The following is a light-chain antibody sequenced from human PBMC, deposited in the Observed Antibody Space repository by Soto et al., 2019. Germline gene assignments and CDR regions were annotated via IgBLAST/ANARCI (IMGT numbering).Light chain of an antibody. CDR3: QSYDSSLGNVV. CDR1: SSNIGAGYD. CDR2: GNS. Sequence: QSVLTQPPSVSGAPGQRVTISCTGSSSNIGAGYDVHWYQQLPGTAPKLLIYGNSNRPSGVPDRFSGSKSDTSASLAITGLQAEDEADYYCQSYDSSLGNVVFGGGTQLTVL. J-gene: IGLJ2*01. V-gene: IGLV1-40*01.